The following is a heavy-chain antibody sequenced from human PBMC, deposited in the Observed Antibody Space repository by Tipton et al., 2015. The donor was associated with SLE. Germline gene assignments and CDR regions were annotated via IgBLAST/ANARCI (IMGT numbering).Heavy chain of an antibody. V-gene: IGHV4-34*01. CDR1: GGFLRDYF. J-gene: IGHJ4*02. CDR3: VRGPRGSSGYPN. Sequence: LRLSCDVYGGFLRDYFWSWIRQPPGEGLEWIGEIDQNGNTNYNPSLKSRATMSGDTSKNEFSLKLDSVTAADTAIYYCVRGPRGSSGYPNWGQGTLVTVSS. D-gene: IGHD3-22*01. CDR2: IDQNGNT.